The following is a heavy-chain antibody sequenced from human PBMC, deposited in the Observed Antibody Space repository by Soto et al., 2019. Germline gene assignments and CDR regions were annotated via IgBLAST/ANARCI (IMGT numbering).Heavy chain of an antibody. CDR3: ARRYGASFDY. Sequence: QVQLQESGPGLMKPSETLSLTCTVSGGSISSYYWSWIRQPPGKGLEWIGYIYYSGSTNYNPSLKSRVTISVDTSKNQFSLKLSSVTAADTAVYYCARRYGASFDYWGQGTLVTVSS. CDR2: IYYSGST. J-gene: IGHJ4*02. CDR1: GGSISSYY. V-gene: IGHV4-59*01. D-gene: IGHD4-17*01.